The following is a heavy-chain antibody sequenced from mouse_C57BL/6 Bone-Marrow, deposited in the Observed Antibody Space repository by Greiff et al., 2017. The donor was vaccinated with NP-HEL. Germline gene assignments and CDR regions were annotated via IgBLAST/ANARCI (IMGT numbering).Heavy chain of an antibody. V-gene: IGHV1-7*01. CDR1: GYTFTSYW. CDR3: VRHYGSKAMDY. J-gene: IGHJ4*01. Sequence: VQVVESGAELAKPGASVKLSCKASGYTFTSYWMHWVKQRPGQGLEWIGYINPSSGYTKYNQKFKDKATLTADKSSSTAYMQLSSLTYEDSAVYYCVRHYGSKAMDYWGQGTSVTVSS. CDR2: INPSSGYT. D-gene: IGHD1-1*01.